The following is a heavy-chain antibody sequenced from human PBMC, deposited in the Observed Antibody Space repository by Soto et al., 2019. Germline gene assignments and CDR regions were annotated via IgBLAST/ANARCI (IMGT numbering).Heavy chain of an antibody. V-gene: IGHV3-23*01. CDR1: GFSFGSYA. CDR2: VSSSGADT. D-gene: IGHD4-17*01. CDR3: ARSAPDYTDYGYFDF. Sequence: LRLSCAASGFSFGSYAMTWVRQAPGKGLDWVTTVSSSGADTYYAVSVRGRFTISRDNSRNILYLQMNSLRAEDTAFYYCARSAPDYTDYGYFDFWGQGTLVTVSS. J-gene: IGHJ4*02.